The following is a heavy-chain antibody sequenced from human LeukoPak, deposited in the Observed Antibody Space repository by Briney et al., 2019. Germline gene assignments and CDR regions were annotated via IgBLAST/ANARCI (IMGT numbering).Heavy chain of an antibody. J-gene: IGHJ3*02. CDR2: INHSGST. V-gene: IGHV4-34*01. D-gene: IGHD3-16*02. CDR3: ARGLGQTYDYVWGSYRYPGAFDI. Sequence: SETLSLTCAVHGESFSGYYWSWIRQPPGKGLEWIGEINHSGSTNYNPSLKSRVTISVDTSKNQFSLKLSSVTAADTAVYYCARGLGQTYDYVWGSYRYPGAFDIWGQGTMVTVSS. CDR1: GESFSGYY.